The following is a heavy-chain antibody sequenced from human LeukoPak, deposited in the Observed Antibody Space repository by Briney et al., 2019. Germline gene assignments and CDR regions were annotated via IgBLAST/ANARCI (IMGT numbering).Heavy chain of an antibody. CDR3: ARSPVSSGSYRWFDP. CDR2: MNPNSGNT. Sequence: ASVKVSCKASGYTFTSYDINWVRQATGQGLEWMGWMNPNSGNTGYAKKFQGRVTMTRNTSISTAYMELSSLRSEDTAVYYCARSPVSSGSYRWFDPWGQGTLVTVSS. CDR1: GYTFTSYD. V-gene: IGHV1-8*01. D-gene: IGHD3-10*01. J-gene: IGHJ5*02.